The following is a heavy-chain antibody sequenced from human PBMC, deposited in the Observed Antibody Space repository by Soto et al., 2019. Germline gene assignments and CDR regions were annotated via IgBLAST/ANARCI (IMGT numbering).Heavy chain of an antibody. Sequence: QVQLQQWGAGLLKPSETLSLTCAVYGGSFSGYYWSWIRQPPGKGLEWIGEINHSGSTNYNPSLKSRVTISVDTSKNQFSLKLSSVTAPDTAVYYCARYRGYYGSGHVGYWGQGTLVTVSS. D-gene: IGHD3-10*01. V-gene: IGHV4-34*01. CDR3: ARYRGYYGSGHVGY. CDR1: GGSFSGYY. J-gene: IGHJ4*02. CDR2: INHSGST.